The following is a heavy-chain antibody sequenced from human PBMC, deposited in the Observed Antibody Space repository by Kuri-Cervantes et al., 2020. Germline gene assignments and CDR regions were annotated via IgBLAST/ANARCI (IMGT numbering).Heavy chain of an antibody. CDR2: INPSGGST. V-gene: IGHV1-46*01. Sequence: ASVKVSCKASGYTFTSYYMHWVRQAPGQGLEWVGIINPSGGSTSYAQKFQGRVTMTRDTSTSTVYMELSSLRSEDTAVYYCARAQWLKGVGDYWGQGTLVTVSS. CDR1: GYTFTSYY. J-gene: IGHJ4*02. CDR3: ARAQWLKGVGDY. D-gene: IGHD6-19*01.